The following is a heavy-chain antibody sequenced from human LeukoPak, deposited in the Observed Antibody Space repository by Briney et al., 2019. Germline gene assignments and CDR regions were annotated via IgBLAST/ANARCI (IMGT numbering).Heavy chain of an antibody. CDR1: GFTFSNYW. V-gene: IGHV3-74*01. D-gene: IGHD2-21*02. CDR2: ISSDGSST. J-gene: IGHJ4*02. CDR3: ASEAAYCGGDCYPSYFDY. Sequence: PGGSLRLSCAASGFTFSNYWMHWVRQGPGKGLVWVSCISSDGSSTRYADSVKDRFTISRDNAKNTLYLQMNSLRAEDTAVYYCASEAAYCGGDCYPSYFDYWGQGTLVTVSS.